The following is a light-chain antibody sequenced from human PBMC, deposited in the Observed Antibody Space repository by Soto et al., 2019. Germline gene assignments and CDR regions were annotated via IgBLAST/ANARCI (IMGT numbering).Light chain of an antibody. Sequence: QSVLTQPASVSGSPGQSITISCTGTSSDVGAYNYVSWYQQHPVKAPKLMIYDVSSRPSGISNRFSGSKSGNTASLTISGVQDEDEADYYCSSDASSSTVIFGGGTKLTVL. V-gene: IGLV2-14*01. CDR2: DVS. CDR3: SSDASSSTVI. J-gene: IGLJ2*01. CDR1: SSDVGAYNY.